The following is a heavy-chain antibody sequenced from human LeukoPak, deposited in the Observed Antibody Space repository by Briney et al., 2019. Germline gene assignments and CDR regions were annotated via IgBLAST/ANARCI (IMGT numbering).Heavy chain of an antibody. Sequence: SETLSLTCIVSGGSISSYYWSWIRQPPGKGLEWIGYIYYSGSTNYNPSLKSRVTISVDTSKNQFSLKLSSVTAADTAVYYCARESIPYYYGMDVWGQGTTVTVSS. CDR2: IYYSGST. J-gene: IGHJ6*02. CDR3: ARESIPYYYGMDV. D-gene: IGHD3-3*02. CDR1: GGSISSYY. V-gene: IGHV4-59*01.